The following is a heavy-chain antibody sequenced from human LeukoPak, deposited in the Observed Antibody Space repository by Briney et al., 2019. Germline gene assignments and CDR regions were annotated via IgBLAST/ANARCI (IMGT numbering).Heavy chain of an antibody. D-gene: IGHD3-22*01. J-gene: IGHJ4*02. V-gene: IGHV4-59*08. CDR2: IYYSGST. CDR3: ARLTANYYDSSGLFDY. CDR1: GGSISSYY. Sequence: SEALSLTCTVSGGSISSYYWSWIRQPPGKGLEWIGYIYYSGSTNYNPSLKSRLTISVDTSKNQFSLKLSSVTAADTAVYYCARLTANYYDSSGLFDYWGQGTLVTVSS.